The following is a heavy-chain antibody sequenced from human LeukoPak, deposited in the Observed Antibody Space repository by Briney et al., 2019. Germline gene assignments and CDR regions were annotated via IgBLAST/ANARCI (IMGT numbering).Heavy chain of an antibody. CDR1: GYTFTGYY. Sequence: ASVKVSCRASGYTFTGYYMHWVRQAPGQGLEWMGWINPNSGGTNYTQKFQGWVTITRDTSISTDYTEMRRLRYVNTAVFFCAIDPRRSARYYDIVTCHQPARTNWFDLWGQGTLVTVSS. J-gene: IGHJ5*02. CDR3: AIDPRRSARYYDIVTCHQPARTNWFDL. CDR2: INPNSGGT. D-gene: IGHD3-9*01. V-gene: IGHV1-2*04.